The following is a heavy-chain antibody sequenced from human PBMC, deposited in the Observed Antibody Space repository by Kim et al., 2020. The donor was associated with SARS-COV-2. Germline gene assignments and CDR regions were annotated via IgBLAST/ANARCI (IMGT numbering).Heavy chain of an antibody. CDR3: AKDLGWRYYGILTGYYPITLYFDY. J-gene: IGHJ4*02. Sequence: GGSLRLSCAASGFTFSSYAMSWVRQAPGKGLEWVSAISGSGGSTYYADSVKGRFTISRDNSKNTLYLQMNSLRAEDTAVYYCAKDLGWRYYGILTGYYPITLYFDYCGQGTLVTVSS. CDR1: GFTFSSYA. D-gene: IGHD3-9*01. V-gene: IGHV3-23*01. CDR2: ISGSGGST.